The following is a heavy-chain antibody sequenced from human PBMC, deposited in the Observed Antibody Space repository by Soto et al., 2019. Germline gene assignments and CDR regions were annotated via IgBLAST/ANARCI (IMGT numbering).Heavy chain of an antibody. CDR1: GGSFSGYY. Sequence: QVQLQQWGAGLLKPSETLSLTCAVYGGSFSGYYWTWIRQPPGKGLEWVGEIGHSGSTTYSPSLKSRVTLSVDTTNNEFSLRLRSVAAADAAVYYCARGGNCIVSSCPFDSHYGRDVWGQGTTVTVSS. J-gene: IGHJ6*02. D-gene: IGHD3-9*01. CDR3: ARGGNCIVSSCPFDSHYGRDV. CDR2: IGHSGST. V-gene: IGHV4-34*01.